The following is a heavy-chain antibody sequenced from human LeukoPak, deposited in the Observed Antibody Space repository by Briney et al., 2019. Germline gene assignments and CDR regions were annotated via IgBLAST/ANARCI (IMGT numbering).Heavy chain of an antibody. J-gene: IGHJ4*02. CDR1: GFTFRGYW. D-gene: IGHD2-21*02. CDR2: INSDGSST. CDR3: VVANCGDDCSH. Sequence: PGGSLRLSCAASGFTFRGYWMYWVRQAPGKGLVWVSRINSDGSSTSYADPVKGRFTISRDNTKNTLYLHMNSLRAEDTAVYYCVVANCGDDCSHWGQGSLVTVSS. V-gene: IGHV3-74*01.